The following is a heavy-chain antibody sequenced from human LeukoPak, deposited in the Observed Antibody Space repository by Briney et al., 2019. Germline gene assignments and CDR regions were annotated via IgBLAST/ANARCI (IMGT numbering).Heavy chain of an antibody. CDR2: THHSGKT. J-gene: IGHJ4*02. Sequence: SETLSLTCSVSGDSIRNYYWNWVRQPPGKSLEWIGYTHHSGKTYYNPSLKSRVSTSVDTSKNQFSLKLSFVTAADTAIYYCARGPAEYIVVVPAAKYGTTFDYWGQGTLVTVSS. CDR1: GDSIRNYY. D-gene: IGHD2-2*01. CDR3: ARGPAEYIVVVPAAKYGTTFDY. V-gene: IGHV4-59*08.